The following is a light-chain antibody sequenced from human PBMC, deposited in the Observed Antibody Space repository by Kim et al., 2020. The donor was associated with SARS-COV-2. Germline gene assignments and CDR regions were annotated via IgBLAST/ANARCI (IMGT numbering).Light chain of an antibody. CDR3: QQYGSSPPWT. CDR2: DAS. CDR1: QSVSSY. Sequence: SAGERATLSCRASQSVSSYLAWYQQKPGQAPRLLIYDASNRATGIPARFSGSGSGTDFTLTISSLEPEDFAVYYCQQYGSSPPWTFGQGTKVDIK. J-gene: IGKJ1*01. V-gene: IGKV3-11*01.